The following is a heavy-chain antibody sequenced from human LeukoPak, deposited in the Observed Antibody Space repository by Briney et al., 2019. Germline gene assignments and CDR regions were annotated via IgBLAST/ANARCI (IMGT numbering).Heavy chain of an antibody. J-gene: IGHJ4*02. D-gene: IGHD4-23*01. V-gene: IGHV1-2*02. Sequence: ASVKVSCKASGYTFTCYYMHWVRQAPGQGLEWVGLINPNSGGTNYAQKFQGRVTMTRDTSISTAYMELSRLRSDDTAVYYCARDYGKTVATPDYWGQGTLVTVSS. CDR3: ARDYGKTVATPDY. CDR2: INPNSGGT. CDR1: GYTFTCYY.